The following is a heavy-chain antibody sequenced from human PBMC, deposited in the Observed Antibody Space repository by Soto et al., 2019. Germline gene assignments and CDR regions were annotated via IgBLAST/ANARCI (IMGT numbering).Heavy chain of an antibody. D-gene: IGHD5-18*01. CDR1: GYTFTGYY. CDR3: ARVSDSYGYFYYGMDV. Sequence: ASVKVSCKASGYTFTGYYMHWVRQAPGQGLEWMGWINPNSGGTNYAQKFQGWVTMTRDTSISTAYMELSRLRSDDTAVYYCARVSDSYGYFYYGMDVWGQGTTVTVS. J-gene: IGHJ6*02. CDR2: INPNSGGT. V-gene: IGHV1-2*04.